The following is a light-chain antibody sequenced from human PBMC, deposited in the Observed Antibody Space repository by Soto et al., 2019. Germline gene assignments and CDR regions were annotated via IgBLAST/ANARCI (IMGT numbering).Light chain of an antibody. V-gene: IGLV2-14*01. CDR3: GSYTSSSTPQVV. J-gene: IGLJ2*01. CDR1: SSDVGGYNY. CDR2: DVS. Sequence: QSALTQPASVSGSPGQSITISCTGTSSDVGGYNYVSWYQQHPGKAPKLMIYDVSNRPSGVSNRFSGSKSGNTASLTISGLQAEDEADYYCGSYTSSSTPQVVFGGGTKLTVL.